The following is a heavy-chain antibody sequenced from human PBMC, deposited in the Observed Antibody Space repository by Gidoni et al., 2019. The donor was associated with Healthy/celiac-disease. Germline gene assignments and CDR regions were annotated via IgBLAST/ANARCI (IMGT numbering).Heavy chain of an antibody. Sequence: EVQLVESGGGLVQPGRSLRLSCTASGFTFGDYAMSWFRQAPGKGLEWVGFIRSKAYGGTTEYAASVKGRFTISRDDSKSIAYLQMNSLKTEDTAVYYCTRDGGYSSGWYGDAFDIWGQGTMVTVSS. V-gene: IGHV3-49*03. CDR3: TRDGGYSSGWYGDAFDI. J-gene: IGHJ3*02. CDR2: IRSKAYGGTT. CDR1: GFTFGDYA. D-gene: IGHD6-19*01.